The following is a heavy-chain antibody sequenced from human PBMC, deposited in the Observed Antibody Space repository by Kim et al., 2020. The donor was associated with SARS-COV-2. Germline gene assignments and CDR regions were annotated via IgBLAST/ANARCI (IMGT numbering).Heavy chain of an antibody. Sequence: GGSLRLSCAASGFTFSSYSMNWVRQAPGKGLEWVSSISSSSSYIYYADSVKGRFTISRDNAKNSLYLQMNSLRAEDTAVYYCARGIAVAGGFDYWGQGTLVTVSS. CDR1: GFTFSSYS. CDR3: ARGIAVAGGFDY. V-gene: IGHV3-21*04. D-gene: IGHD6-19*01. CDR2: ISSSSSYI. J-gene: IGHJ4*02.